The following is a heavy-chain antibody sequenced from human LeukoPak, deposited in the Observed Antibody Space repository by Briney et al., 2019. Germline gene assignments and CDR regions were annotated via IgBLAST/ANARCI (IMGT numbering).Heavy chain of an antibody. D-gene: IGHD1-14*01. J-gene: IGHJ4*02. CDR3: ARSNQADDY. Sequence: GGSLRLSCAASGFTFSRYWMPWVRQVPGKGLVWVARINPGGSSRTYADSVRGRFTISRDNAKNTLYLQIDSLRAEDTGVYYCARSNQADDYWGQGTLVTVSS. V-gene: IGHV3-74*01. CDR2: INPGGSSR. CDR1: GFTFSRYW.